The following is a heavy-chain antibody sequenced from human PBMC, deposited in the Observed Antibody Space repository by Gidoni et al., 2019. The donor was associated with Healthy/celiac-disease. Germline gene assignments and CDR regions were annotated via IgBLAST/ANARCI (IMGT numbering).Heavy chain of an antibody. V-gene: IGHV3-21*01. CDR3: ARDGGITGSGSTHTD. Sequence: EVQLVESGGGLVKPGGSRRLSCAASGFTFSSYSMNWVRQAPGKGLEWVSSIRSSSSYIYYAASVKGRFTISRDNAKNSLYLQMNSLRAEDTAVYYCARDGGITGSGSTHTDWGQGTLVTVSS. J-gene: IGHJ4*02. D-gene: IGHD3-10*01. CDR2: IRSSSSYI. CDR1: GFTFSSYS.